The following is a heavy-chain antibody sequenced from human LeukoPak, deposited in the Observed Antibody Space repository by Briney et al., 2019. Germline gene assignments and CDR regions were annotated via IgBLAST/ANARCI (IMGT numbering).Heavy chain of an antibody. CDR1: GGTFSSYA. Sequence: GASGKVSCKASGGTFSSYAISWGRQAPGQGREWMGRIIPIFGIANYAQKFQGRATITADKSTSTAYMELSSLRSEDTAVYYCARDVTPQDIVVVPAAHDAFDIWGQGTMVTVSS. CDR2: IIPIFGIA. D-gene: IGHD2-2*01. V-gene: IGHV1-69*04. CDR3: ARDVTPQDIVVVPAAHDAFDI. J-gene: IGHJ3*02.